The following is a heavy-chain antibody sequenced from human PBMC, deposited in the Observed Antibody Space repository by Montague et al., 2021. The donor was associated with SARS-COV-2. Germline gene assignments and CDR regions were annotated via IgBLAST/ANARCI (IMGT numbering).Heavy chain of an antibody. J-gene: IGHJ5*02. CDR3: ARATSVRGAASWFDP. CDR1: GGSISSHF. D-gene: IGHD3-10*01. Sequence: SETLSLTCTVSGGSISSHFWSFIRQPPGKGLEWIGYINSNGGTNXNPSLRSRLTMSVDTSKNQFSLQLRSMTPADTAVYFCARATSVRGAASWFDPWGQGILGTGSS. V-gene: IGHV4-59*11. CDR2: INSNGGT.